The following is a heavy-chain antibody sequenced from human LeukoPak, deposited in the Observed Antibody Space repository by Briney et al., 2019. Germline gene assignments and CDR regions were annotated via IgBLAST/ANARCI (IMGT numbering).Heavy chain of an antibody. Sequence: GGSLRLSCAASGFTFSSYSMHWVRQAPGKGLEWVAVIWYDGSNKYYADSVKGRFTISRDNAKNSLYLQMNSLRAEDTAVYYCASEYSSGWAVPGYWGQGTLVTVSS. CDR3: ASEYSSGWAVPGY. J-gene: IGHJ4*02. V-gene: IGHV3-33*01. D-gene: IGHD6-19*01. CDR1: GFTFSSYS. CDR2: IWYDGSNK.